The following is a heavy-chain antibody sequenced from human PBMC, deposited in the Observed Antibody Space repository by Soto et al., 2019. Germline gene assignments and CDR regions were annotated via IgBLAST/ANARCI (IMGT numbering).Heavy chain of an antibody. CDR1: GFTFSNAW. D-gene: IGHD4-4*01. V-gene: IGHV3-15*01. J-gene: IGHJ2*01. CDR3: TTGVGVVTTIGYFDL. CDR2: IKSKTDGGTT. Sequence: EVQLVESGGGLAKPGGSLRLSCAASGFTFSNAWMSWVRQAPGKGLEWVGRIKSKTDGGTTDYAAPVKGRFTISRDDSKNTLYLQIDRLKTEDTAVYFCTTGVGVVTTIGYFDLWGRGTLVTVSS.